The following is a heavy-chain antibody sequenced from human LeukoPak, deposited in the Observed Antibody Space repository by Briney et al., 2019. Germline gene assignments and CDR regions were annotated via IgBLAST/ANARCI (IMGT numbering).Heavy chain of an antibody. CDR2: IKQDGSQK. CDR3: ARDATYNLDN. CDR1: GFTFSSYW. V-gene: IGHV3-7*01. D-gene: IGHD1-1*01. Sequence: GGSLRLSCAASGFTFSSYWMAWVRQAPGKGLEWVANIKQDGSQKYYVESVKGRFTISRDNAKNSLYLQMNSLRAEDTAVYYCARDATYNLDNWGQGILVTVSS. J-gene: IGHJ4*02.